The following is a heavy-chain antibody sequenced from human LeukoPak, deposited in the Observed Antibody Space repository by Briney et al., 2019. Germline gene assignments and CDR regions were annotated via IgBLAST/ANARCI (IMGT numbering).Heavy chain of an antibody. CDR3: AKGCFLQYLRNPFDY. D-gene: IGHD4-11*01. Sequence: GSLRLSCTSSGFTFGTYAVSWFRQAPGKGLEWVSAISGSGGSTYYADSVKGRFTISRDNSKNTLYLQMNSLRAEDTAVYYCAKGCFLQYLRNPFDYWGQGTLVTVSS. CDR1: GFTFGTYA. V-gene: IGHV3-23*01. CDR2: ISGSGGST. J-gene: IGHJ4*02.